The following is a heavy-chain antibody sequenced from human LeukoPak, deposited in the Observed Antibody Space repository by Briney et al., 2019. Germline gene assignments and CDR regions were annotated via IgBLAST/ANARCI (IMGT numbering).Heavy chain of an antibody. CDR2: ISAYTGHT. J-gene: IGHJ3*01. Sequence: GASVKVSCKASGYSFRNYAINWVRQAPGQGLEWMGWISAYTGHTNYAQKFQGRVTMTANTSTNTASMELRSLRSDDTAVYYCARPANLYYASDAFDLWGQGTMVTVSS. V-gene: IGHV1-18*01. D-gene: IGHD2-8*01. CDR3: ARPANLYYASDAFDL. CDR1: GYSFRNYA.